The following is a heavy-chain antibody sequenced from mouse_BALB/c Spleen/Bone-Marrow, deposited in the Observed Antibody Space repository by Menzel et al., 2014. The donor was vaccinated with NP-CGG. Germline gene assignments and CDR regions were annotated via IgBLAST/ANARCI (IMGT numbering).Heavy chain of an antibody. CDR2: INPYNEGS. CDR3: ARERDYGDYFDY. D-gene: IGHD1-1*01. V-gene: IGHV1-14*01. Sequence: EVQGVESGPELVKPGASVKMSCKASGYTLTRYVIHWVRQKPGQGLDWIGYINPYNEGSKYNEKFKGEATLTSDKSSHTAYMELSSLTSDDSAVYYCARERDYGDYFDYWGQGTTLTVSS. CDR1: GYTLTRYV. J-gene: IGHJ2*01.